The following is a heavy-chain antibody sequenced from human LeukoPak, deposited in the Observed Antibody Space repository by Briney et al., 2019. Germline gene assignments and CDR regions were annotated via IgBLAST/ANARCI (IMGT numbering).Heavy chain of an antibody. Sequence: GSLRLSCAASGFTFSSYAMSWVRQAPGKGLEWVSTISGSGGSTYYADSVKGRFTISRDNSKNTLYLQMNSLRAEDTAVYYCAKDSKSRCSGGSCYPDYWGQGTLVTVSS. CDR3: AKDSKSRCSGGSCYPDY. CDR1: GFTFSSYA. V-gene: IGHV3-23*01. CDR2: ISGSGGST. J-gene: IGHJ4*02. D-gene: IGHD2-15*01.